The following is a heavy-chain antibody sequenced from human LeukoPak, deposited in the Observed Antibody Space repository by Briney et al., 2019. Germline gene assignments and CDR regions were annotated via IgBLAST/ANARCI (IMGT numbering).Heavy chain of an antibody. CDR3: AKDEFWGVAYYYYYMDV. J-gene: IGHJ6*03. CDR2: IRYDGSNK. V-gene: IGHV3-30*02. CDR1: GFTFSSYG. D-gene: IGHD3-16*01. Sequence: GGSLRLSCAASGFTFSSYGMHWVRQAPGKGLEWVAFIRYDGSNKYYADSVKGRFTISRDNSKNTLYLQMNSLRAEDTAVYYCAKDEFWGVAYYYYYMDVWGKGTTVTISS.